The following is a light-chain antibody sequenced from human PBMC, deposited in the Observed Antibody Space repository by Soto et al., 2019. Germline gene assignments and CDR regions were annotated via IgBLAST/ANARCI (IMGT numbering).Light chain of an antibody. Sequence: EIVMTQSPATLSVSPGERATLSCRASQSVSIKLAGYQQRPGEAPRHLMYDTSTRATGMPARFSGSGSGTEVTLTISSLLSEDFAVYYCQQYNNWPPISFGQGTRLEIK. J-gene: IGKJ5*01. CDR1: QSVSIK. V-gene: IGKV3-15*01. CDR3: QQYNNWPPIS. CDR2: DTS.